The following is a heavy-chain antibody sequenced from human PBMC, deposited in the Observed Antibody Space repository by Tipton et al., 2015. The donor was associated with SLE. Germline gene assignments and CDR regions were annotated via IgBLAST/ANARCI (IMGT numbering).Heavy chain of an antibody. CDR2: IYYSGST. CDR1: GGSISSYY. Sequence: TLSLTCTVSGGSISSYYWSWIRQPPGKGLEWIGYIYYSGSTNYNPSLKSRVTISVDTSKNQFSLKLSSVTAADTAVYYCARDTLQEVYYGMDVWGQGTTVTVSS. J-gene: IGHJ6*02. CDR3: ARDTLQEVYYGMDV. V-gene: IGHV4-59*01.